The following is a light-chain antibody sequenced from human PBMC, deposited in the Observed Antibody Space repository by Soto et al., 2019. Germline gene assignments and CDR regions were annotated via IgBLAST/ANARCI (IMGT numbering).Light chain of an antibody. CDR3: EAWDGSLNAVL. V-gene: IGLV1-44*01. Sequence: QSVLTQPPSASGTPGQRVTISCSGSSSNIGTNTVNWYQHLPGSAPTLLIYSNNQRPSGVPDRFSGSQSGTSASLAISGLQPDDEADYYCEAWDGSLNAVLFGGGTKLTVL. CDR2: SNN. J-gene: IGLJ2*01. CDR1: SSNIGTNT.